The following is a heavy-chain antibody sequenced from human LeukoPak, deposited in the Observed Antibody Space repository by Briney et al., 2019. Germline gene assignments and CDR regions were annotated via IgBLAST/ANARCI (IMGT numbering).Heavy chain of an antibody. CDR2: MTRNSGNT. D-gene: IGHD1-14*01. Sequence: ASVKVSCKASGYTFTSYDIHWVRQATGQGLEWMGWMTRNSGNTGYAQKFQGRVTITRNTSISTAYMELSSLRSEDTAMYYCARAGRTATYYYYYMDVWGKGTTVTISS. V-gene: IGHV1-8*01. CDR3: ARAGRTATYYYYYMDV. CDR1: GYTFTSYD. J-gene: IGHJ6*03.